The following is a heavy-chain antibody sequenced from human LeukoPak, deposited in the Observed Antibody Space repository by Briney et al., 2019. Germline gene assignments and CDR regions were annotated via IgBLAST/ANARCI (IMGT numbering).Heavy chain of an antibody. CDR2: ISYDGSNK. J-gene: IGHJ4*02. Sequence: TGGSLRLSCAASGFTFSSYAMHWVRQAPGKGLEWVAVISYDGSNKYYADSVKGRFTISRDNAKNSLYLQMNSLRAEDMALYYCAKGQRVYQLLYFDYWGQGTLVTVSS. CDR3: AKGQRVYQLLYFDY. V-gene: IGHV3-30*04. D-gene: IGHD2-2*02. CDR1: GFTFSSYA.